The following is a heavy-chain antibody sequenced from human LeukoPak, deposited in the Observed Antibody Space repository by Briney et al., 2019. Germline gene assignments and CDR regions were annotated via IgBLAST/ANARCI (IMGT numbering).Heavy chain of an antibody. CDR2: TFYSGGA. D-gene: IGHD1-14*01. J-gene: IGHJ4*02. Sequence: SPSETLSLTCTVSGASIYSYYWSWIRQPPGKGLEWIGYTFYSGGAHYNPSLKSRVTISLDTSKNQLSLKLRSVTAADTAVYYCARHIYRTFYFDYWGQGTLVTVSS. CDR1: GASIYSYY. V-gene: IGHV4-59*08. CDR3: ARHIYRTFYFDY.